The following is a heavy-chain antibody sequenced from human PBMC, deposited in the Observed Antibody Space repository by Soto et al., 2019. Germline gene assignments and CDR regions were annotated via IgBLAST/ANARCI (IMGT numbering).Heavy chain of an antibody. V-gene: IGHV1-69*01. CDR2: IIPNFGTP. CDR1: GGTFSTSG. D-gene: IGHD1-26*01. J-gene: IGHJ4*02. CDR3: ARGRLDVIHILPGLTEGFTY. Sequence: LVQSGPEVKQFGSSVRVSCKASGGTFSTSGFNWVRQAPGQGLEWMGGIIPNFGTPNYAQKFQDRITITADEVTSTVYMELISLGSEDTAVYYCARGRLDVIHILPGLTEGFTYWGQGALVTVSS.